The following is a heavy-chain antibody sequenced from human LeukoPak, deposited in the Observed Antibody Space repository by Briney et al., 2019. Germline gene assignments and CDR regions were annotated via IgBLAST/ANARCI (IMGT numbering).Heavy chain of an antibody. Sequence: GGSLRLSCAASGFTFSSYAMHWVRQAPGKGLEWVSYITSSGTTMYYADSMKGRFTISRDNAKNSLYLQMSSLRAEDTAVYYCARSTSGTYYSFDSWGQGTLVTVSS. CDR3: ARSTSGTYYSFDS. CDR2: ITSSGTTM. V-gene: IGHV3-48*04. D-gene: IGHD1-26*01. CDR1: GFTFSSYA. J-gene: IGHJ4*02.